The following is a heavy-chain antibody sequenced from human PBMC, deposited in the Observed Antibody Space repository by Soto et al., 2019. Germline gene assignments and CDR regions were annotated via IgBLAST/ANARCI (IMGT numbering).Heavy chain of an antibody. V-gene: IGHV3-33*03. CDR3: AKGFTAMVIDY. Sequence: GGSLRLSCAASGFTFSSYGMHWVRQAPGKGLEWVAVIWYDGSNKYYADSVKGRFTISRDNSKNSLYLQMNSLRTEDTALYYCAKGFTAMVIDYWGQGTLVTVSS. J-gene: IGHJ4*02. CDR1: GFTFSSYG. D-gene: IGHD5-18*01. CDR2: IWYDGSNK.